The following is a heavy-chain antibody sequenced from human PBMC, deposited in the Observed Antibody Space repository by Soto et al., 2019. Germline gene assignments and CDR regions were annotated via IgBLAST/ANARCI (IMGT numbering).Heavy chain of an antibody. CDR1: GFSLSADGVG. Sequence: QITLKESGPTLVKPTQTLTLTCTFSGFSLSADGVGVGWIRQPPGKALEWLALIYWDDDKRYRPSLKSRLTITKDTPKSQVVLTLTNMDPVHTATYYCAHAYGGTSWPNDAFDVWGQGTVVTVSS. D-gene: IGHD2-21*01. CDR2: IYWDDDK. J-gene: IGHJ3*01. CDR3: AHAYGGTSWPNDAFDV. V-gene: IGHV2-5*02.